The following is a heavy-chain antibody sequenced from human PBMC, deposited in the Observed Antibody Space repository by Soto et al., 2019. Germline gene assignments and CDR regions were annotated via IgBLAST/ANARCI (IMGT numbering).Heavy chain of an antibody. D-gene: IGHD3-10*01. V-gene: IGHV4-34*01. J-gene: IGHJ6*02. CDR2: INHSGST. Sequence: SETLSLTCAVYGGSFSCYYWSWIRQPPGKGLEWIGEINHSGSTNYNPSLKSRVTISVDTSKNQFSLKLSSVTAADTAVYYCARGYGSGSYYYYYGMDVWGQGTTVTVSS. CDR3: ARGYGSGSYYYYYGMDV. CDR1: GGSFSCYY.